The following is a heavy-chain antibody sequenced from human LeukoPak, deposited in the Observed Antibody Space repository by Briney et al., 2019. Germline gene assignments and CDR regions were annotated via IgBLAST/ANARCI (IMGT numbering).Heavy chain of an antibody. Sequence: PSETLSLTCAVYGGSISGYYWSWIRQPPGKGLEWIAEIHHSGSANYNPSLKSRVTISIDTSKNQFSLKLSSVTAADTAVYYCARSDYGSGNYYWSLDYWGQGTLVTVS. CDR2: IHHSGSA. CDR3: ARSDYGSGNYYWSLDY. J-gene: IGHJ4*02. CDR1: GGSISGYY. V-gene: IGHV4-34*01. D-gene: IGHD3-10*01.